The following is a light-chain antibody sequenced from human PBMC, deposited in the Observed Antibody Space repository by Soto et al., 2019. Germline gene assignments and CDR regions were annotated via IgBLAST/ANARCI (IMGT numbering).Light chain of an antibody. V-gene: IGKV3-20*01. CDR1: QSVSNNY. CDR2: GAS. Sequence: PGERATLSCRASQSVSNNYLAWYQQKPGQAPRLLIYGASNRATGIPDRFSGSGSGTDFTLTISRLEPEDSAVYYCQQYGSSGTFGQGTKVDIK. CDR3: QQYGSSGT. J-gene: IGKJ1*01.